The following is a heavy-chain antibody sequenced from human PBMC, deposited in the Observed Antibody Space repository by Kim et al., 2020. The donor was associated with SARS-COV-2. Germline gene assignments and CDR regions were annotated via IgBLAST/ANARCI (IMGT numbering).Heavy chain of an antibody. V-gene: IGHV3-43*01. J-gene: IGHJ6*02. CDR3: AKDPLFGSGRNYYYGMDV. D-gene: IGHD3-10*01. CDR2: ISWDGGST. CDR1: GFTFDDYT. Sequence: GGSLRLSCAASGFTFDDYTMHWVRQAPGKGLEWVSLISWDGGSTYYADSVKGRFTISRDNSKNSLYLQMNSLRTEDTALYYCAKDPLFGSGRNYYYGMDVWGQGTTVTVSS.